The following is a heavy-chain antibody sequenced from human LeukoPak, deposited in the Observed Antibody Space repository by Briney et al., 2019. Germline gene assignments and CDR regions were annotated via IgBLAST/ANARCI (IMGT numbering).Heavy chain of an antibody. CDR3: AKDYRRDGYNYYFDY. CDR1: GFTFSNYG. CDR2: ISYDGSTE. V-gene: IGHV3-30*18. D-gene: IGHD5-24*01. Sequence: GGSLRLSCAASGFTFSNYGMHWVRQAPGKGLEWVAVISYDGSTEQYSDSVKGRSTISRDNSKNTLCLQMDSLRPEDTAVYYCAKDYRRDGYNYYFDYWGQGTLVTLSS. J-gene: IGHJ4*02.